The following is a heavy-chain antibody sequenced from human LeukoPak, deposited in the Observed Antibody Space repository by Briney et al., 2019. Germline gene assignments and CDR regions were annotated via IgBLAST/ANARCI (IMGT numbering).Heavy chain of an antibody. CDR2: ISYDGSNK. CDR3: ARGRDLFDS. Sequence: GGSLRLSCAASGFTFSSYGMPWVRQAPGKGLEWVAVISYDGSNKYYADSVKGRFTISRDNAKNSLYLQMNSLRAEDTAVYYCARGRDLFDSWGQGTLVIVSS. V-gene: IGHV3-30*03. CDR1: GFTFSSYG. J-gene: IGHJ4*02.